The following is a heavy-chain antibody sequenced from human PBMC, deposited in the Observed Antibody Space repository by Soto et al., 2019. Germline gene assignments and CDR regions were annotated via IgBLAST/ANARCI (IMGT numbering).Heavy chain of an antibody. Sequence: GASVKVSCKASGYTFTSYYVHWVRQAPGQGLEWMGIINPSGATTTYAQNFQGRVAMTGDTSTSTVYMELSSLRSEDTAVYYCARRDCFSSSCYFKSGGRGPLDTVSS. CDR1: GYTFTSYY. CDR2: INPSGATT. D-gene: IGHD2-2*01. CDR3: ARRDCFSSSCYFKS. V-gene: IGHV1-46*01. J-gene: IGHJ4*02.